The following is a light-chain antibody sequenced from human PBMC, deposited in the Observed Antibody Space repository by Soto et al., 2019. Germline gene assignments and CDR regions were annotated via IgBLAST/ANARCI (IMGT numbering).Light chain of an antibody. CDR2: AAS. CDR3: QQSYSMPLT. Sequence: DIQMTQSPSSLSASVGDRVTISCRASQVISGLLNWFQQKPGKAPRPLIYAASTLQKGVPSRFSGGASGKDFTLTISSLQPEDFGTYYCQQSYSMPLTFGQGTRLEIK. V-gene: IGKV1-39*01. J-gene: IGKJ5*01. CDR1: QVISGL.